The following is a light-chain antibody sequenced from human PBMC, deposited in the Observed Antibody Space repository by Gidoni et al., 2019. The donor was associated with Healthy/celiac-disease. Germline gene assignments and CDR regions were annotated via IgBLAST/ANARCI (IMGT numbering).Light chain of an antibody. Sequence: QSALTQPASVSGSPGPSITISCTGTSSDVGGYNYVSWYQQHPGKAPKLMIYEVSNRPSGVSNRFSGSKSGNTASLTISGLQAEDEADYYCSSYTSSSNVVFGGGTKLTVL. CDR3: SSYTSSSNVV. CDR1: SSDVGGYNY. V-gene: IGLV2-14*01. CDR2: EVS. J-gene: IGLJ2*01.